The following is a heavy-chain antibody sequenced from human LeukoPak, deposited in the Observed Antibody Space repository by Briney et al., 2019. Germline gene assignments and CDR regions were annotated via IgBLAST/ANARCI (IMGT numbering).Heavy chain of an antibody. D-gene: IGHD6-13*01. CDR1: GYTLTELS. J-gene: IGHJ2*01. CDR2: FDPEDGET. CDR3: ATSSSWQYWYFDL. V-gene: IGHV1-24*01. Sequence: ASVKVSCKVSGYTLTELSMHWVRQAPGKGPEWMGGFDPEDGETIYAQKFQGRVTMTEDTSTDTAYMELSSLRSEDTAVYYCATSSSWQYWYFDLWGRGTLVTVSS.